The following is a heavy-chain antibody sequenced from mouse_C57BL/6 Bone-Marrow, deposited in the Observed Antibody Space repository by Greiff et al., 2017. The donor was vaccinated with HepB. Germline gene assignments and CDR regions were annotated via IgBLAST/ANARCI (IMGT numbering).Heavy chain of an antibody. J-gene: IGHJ1*03. Sequence: VQLVESDAELVKPGASVKISCKVSGYTFTDHTIHWMKQRPEQGLEWIGYIYPRDGSTKYNEKFKGKATLTADKSSSTAYMQLNSLTSEDSAVYFCARDYGSRESPYWYFDVWGTGTTVTVSS. CDR1: GYTFTDHT. CDR2: IYPRDGST. V-gene: IGHV1-78*01. CDR3: ARDYGSRESPYWYFDV. D-gene: IGHD1-1*01.